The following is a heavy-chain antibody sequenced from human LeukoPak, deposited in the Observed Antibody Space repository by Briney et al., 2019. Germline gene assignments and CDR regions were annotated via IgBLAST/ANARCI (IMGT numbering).Heavy chain of an antibody. Sequence: PGGSLRLYCAASGFTFSSYWMSWVRQAPGKGLEWVANIKQDGSERYYVDSVKGRFTISRDNAKNSLYLQMNSLRAEDTAVYYCARVLVVVPAVYAFDIWGQGTMVTVSS. CDR3: ARVLVVVPAVYAFDI. J-gene: IGHJ3*02. D-gene: IGHD2-2*01. V-gene: IGHV3-7*03. CDR2: IKQDGSER. CDR1: GFTFSSYW.